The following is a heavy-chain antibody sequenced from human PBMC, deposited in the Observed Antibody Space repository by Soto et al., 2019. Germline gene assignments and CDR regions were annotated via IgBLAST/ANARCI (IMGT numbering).Heavy chain of an antibody. J-gene: IGHJ4*02. D-gene: IGHD5-18*01. CDR1: GGTFSSYA. Sequence: SVKVSCKASGGTFSSYAISWVRQAPGQGLEWMGGITPIFGTANYAQKFQGRVTITADESTSTAYMELSSLRSEDTAVYYCARGQVDTAMDFDYWGQGTLVTVSS. CDR3: ARGQVDTAMDFDY. CDR2: ITPIFGTA. V-gene: IGHV1-69*13.